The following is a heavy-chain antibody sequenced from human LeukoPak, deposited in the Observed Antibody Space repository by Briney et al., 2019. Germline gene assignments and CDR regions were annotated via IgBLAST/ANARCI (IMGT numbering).Heavy chain of an antibody. Sequence: SETLSLTCAVYGGSFSGYYWSWIRQPPGKGLEWIGEINHSGSTNYNPSLKSRVTISVDTSKNQFSLKLSSVTAADTAVYYCAGQKWELGRYFDYWGQGTLVTVSS. D-gene: IGHD1-26*01. CDR3: AGQKWELGRYFDY. J-gene: IGHJ4*02. CDR2: INHSGST. CDR1: GGSFSGYY. V-gene: IGHV4-34*01.